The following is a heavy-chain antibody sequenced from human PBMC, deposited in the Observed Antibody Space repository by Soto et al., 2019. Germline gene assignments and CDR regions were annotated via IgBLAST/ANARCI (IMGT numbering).Heavy chain of an antibody. CDR2: IWYDGSNK. J-gene: IGHJ4*02. Sequence: QVQLVESGGGVVQPGKSLRLSCTASGFTFSTYGMHWVRQAPGKGLEWVAVIWYDGSNKYHGDSLKGRFTISRDNSKNSLYLQMNNLRAEDTAVYFCGRDGALGDTAVVDSWGLGTLVTVSS. CDR1: GFTFSTYG. CDR3: GRDGALGDTAVVDS. V-gene: IGHV3-33*01. D-gene: IGHD5-18*01.